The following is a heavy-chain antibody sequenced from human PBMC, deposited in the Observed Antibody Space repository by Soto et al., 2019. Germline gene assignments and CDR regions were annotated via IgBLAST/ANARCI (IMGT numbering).Heavy chain of an antibody. CDR3: TRGGIVVVVAPLYSAFDI. V-gene: IGHV3-49*03. CDR1: GFTFGDYA. Sequence: GGSLRLSCTASGFTFGDYAMSWFRQAPGKGLEWVGFIRSKAYGGTTEYAASVKGRFTISRDDSKSIAYLQMNSLKTEDTAVYYCTRGGIVVVVAPLYSAFDIWGQGTMVTVSS. CDR2: IRSKAYGGTT. D-gene: IGHD2-15*01. J-gene: IGHJ3*02.